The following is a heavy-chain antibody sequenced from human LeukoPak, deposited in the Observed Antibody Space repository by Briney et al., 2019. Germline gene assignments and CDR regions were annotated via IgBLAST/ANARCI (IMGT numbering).Heavy chain of an antibody. CDR1: GGSISSYY. V-gene: IGHV4-34*01. CDR2: VNYRGDG. J-gene: IGHJ4*02. Sequence: SETPSLTCTVSGGSISSYYWSWLRQSPGKGLEYIGEVNYRGDGNYNPSLNSRASISIDTSKKQFCLRLTSVTAADTAMYYCARETSLHIFGSWGQGTLVTVSS. D-gene: IGHD2-21*01. CDR3: ARETSLHIFGS.